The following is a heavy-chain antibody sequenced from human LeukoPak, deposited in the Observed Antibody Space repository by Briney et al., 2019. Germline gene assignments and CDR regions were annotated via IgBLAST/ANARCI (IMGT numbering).Heavy chain of an antibody. CDR3: ARDPNWGSGY. CDR2: IGASGGDI. V-gene: IGHV3-23*01. Sequence: GGSLRLSCATFGFTFSSYTMIWVRQAPGKGLEWVSIIGASGGDIHYADSVKGRFSISRDNPKNTLTLQMNSLRVDDTAVYYCARDPNWGSGYWGQGTLVTVSS. D-gene: IGHD7-27*01. CDR1: GFTFSSYT. J-gene: IGHJ4*02.